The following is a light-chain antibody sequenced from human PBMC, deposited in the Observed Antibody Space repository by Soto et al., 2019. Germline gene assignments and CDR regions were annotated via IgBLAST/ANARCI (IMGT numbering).Light chain of an antibody. CDR2: SAS. CDR3: QHTFRTPHT. V-gene: IGKV1-39*01. CDR1: QTISSY. Sequence: DIQMTQSPASLSASVGERVTITCRASQTISSYLNWYQQKPGADPNLLIYSASTLQTGVPSRFSGSGFGTDYPLTSSSLQPADFAIYYCQHTFRTPHTFGQGTKVDI. J-gene: IGKJ2*01.